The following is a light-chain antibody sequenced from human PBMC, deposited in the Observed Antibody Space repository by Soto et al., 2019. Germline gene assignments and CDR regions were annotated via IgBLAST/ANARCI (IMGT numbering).Light chain of an antibody. CDR3: NSYTSSSTYV. CDR1: SSDVGGYNY. Sequence: SALTQPASVSGSPGQSITIYCTGTSSDVGGYNYVSWYQQHPGKAPKLVIYDVSNRPSGVSNRFSGSKSGNTASLTISGLQAEDEADYYCNSYTSSSTYVFGTGTKVTVL. CDR2: DVS. V-gene: IGLV2-14*01. J-gene: IGLJ1*01.